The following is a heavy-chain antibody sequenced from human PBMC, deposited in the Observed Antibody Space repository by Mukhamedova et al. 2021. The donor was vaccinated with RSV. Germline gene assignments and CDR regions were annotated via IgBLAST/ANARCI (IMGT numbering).Heavy chain of an antibody. CDR2: EK. D-gene: IGHD2-15*01. V-gene: IGHV3-7*03. CDR3: ARDSSADSLGY. J-gene: IGHJ4*02. Sequence: EKYYVESVKGRFTMSRDNAKNSLYLQMNSLRAEDTAVYYCARDSSADSLGYWGRGTLVTVSS.